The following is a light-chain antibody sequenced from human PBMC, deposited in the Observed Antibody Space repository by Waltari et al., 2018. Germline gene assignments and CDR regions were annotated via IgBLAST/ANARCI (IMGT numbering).Light chain of an antibody. J-gene: IGLJ2*01. CDR2: GQD. Sequence: SSELTQDPAVSVALGQTVRITCQGDSLRRYYASWYQQRPGQAPILVLYGQDNRPSGIPDRFSGSTSGTTASLTSTGAQAEDEADYYCLSRDTSSTRLFGGGTRLTV. V-gene: IGLV3-19*01. CDR3: LSRDTSSTRL. CDR1: SLRRYY.